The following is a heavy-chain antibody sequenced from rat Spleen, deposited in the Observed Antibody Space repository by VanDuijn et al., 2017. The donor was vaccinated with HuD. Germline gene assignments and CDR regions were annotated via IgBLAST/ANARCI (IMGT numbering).Heavy chain of an antibody. CDR1: GFDFNSYG. D-gene: IGHD1-9*01. CDR2: ISSKSYNYAT. CDR3: TVYYGYTFVY. Sequence: EVQVVESGGGLVQPKGSLKLSCAASGFDFNSYGMSWVRQAPGKGLDLVADISSKSYNYATYYADSVKDRFTISRDDSQSMVYLQMDNLKTEDTALYNGTVYYGYTFVYWCQGVMVTVSS. J-gene: IGHJ2*01. V-gene: IGHV10-10*01.